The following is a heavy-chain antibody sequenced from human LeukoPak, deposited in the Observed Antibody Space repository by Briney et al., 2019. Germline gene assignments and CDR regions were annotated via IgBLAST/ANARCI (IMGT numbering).Heavy chain of an antibody. D-gene: IGHD3-10*01. J-gene: IGHJ6*03. CDR1: GYSISSGYY. CDR3: ARAFNRAYYYGDYYYMDV. Sequence: SETLSLTCTVSGYSISSGYYWGWIRPPPGKGLEWIGSIYHSGTTFYNPSLKSRVTMSVDTSKNQFSLKLSSVTAADTAVYYCARAFNRAYYYGDYYYMDVWGKGTTVTISS. V-gene: IGHV4-38-2*02. CDR2: IYHSGTT.